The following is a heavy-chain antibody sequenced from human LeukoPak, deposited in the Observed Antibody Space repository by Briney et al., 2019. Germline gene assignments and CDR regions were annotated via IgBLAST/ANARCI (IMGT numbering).Heavy chain of an antibody. CDR2: ISSGGSII. D-gene: IGHD1-26*01. J-gene: IGHJ4*02. CDR3: AKDLAGATYYFDY. CDR1: GFTFSSYD. Sequence: GGSLRLSCAASGFTFSSYDMNWVRQAPGKGLEWVSYISSGGSIIYYAGSVKGRFTISRDNSKNTLYLQMNSLRAEDTAVYYCAKDLAGATYYFDYWGQGTLVTVSS. V-gene: IGHV3-48*03.